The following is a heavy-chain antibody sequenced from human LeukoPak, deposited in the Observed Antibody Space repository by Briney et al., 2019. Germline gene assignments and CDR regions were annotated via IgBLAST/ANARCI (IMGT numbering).Heavy chain of an antibody. CDR2: INPAGRT. V-gene: IGHV3-13*01. D-gene: IGHD3-10*01. CDR3: AREGSDEFADI. CDR1: GFTFTNHD. Sequence: GGSLRLSCAASGFTFTNHDMHCVRQETGKGLEWVSAINPAGRTYYADSVRGRFIISRENAKNSFYLQLNSLRVEDTAIYYCAREGSDEFADIWGQGTFVTVSS. J-gene: IGHJ3*02.